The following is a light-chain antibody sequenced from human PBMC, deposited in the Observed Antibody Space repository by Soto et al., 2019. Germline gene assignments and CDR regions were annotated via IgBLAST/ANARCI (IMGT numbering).Light chain of an antibody. Sequence: VVTQSPATLSVSPGERVTLSCRASQSVDSDVAWFQHKPGQAPRLLIYGASTRAAGIPGRFSGSGYETDFTFTISSLEPEDSATYFCQQYNTWVRGTFGQGTKLEIK. CDR1: QSVDSD. CDR2: GAS. CDR3: QQYNTWVRGT. V-gene: IGKV3-15*01. J-gene: IGKJ2*01.